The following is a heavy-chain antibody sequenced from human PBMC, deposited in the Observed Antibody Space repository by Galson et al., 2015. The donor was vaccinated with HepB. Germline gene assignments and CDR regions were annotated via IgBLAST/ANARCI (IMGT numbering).Heavy chain of an antibody. CDR1: GYTFTSYG. CDR3: ARKAPYCSSTSCYFPTGGYFDY. J-gene: IGHJ4*02. D-gene: IGHD2-2*01. Sequence: SVKVSCKASGYTFTSYGISWVRQAPGQGLEWMGWISAYNGNTNYAQKLQGRVTITTDTSTSTAYMELRSLRSDDTAVYYCARKAPYCSSTSCYFPTGGYFDYWGQGTLVTVSS. CDR2: ISAYNGNT. V-gene: IGHV1-18*01.